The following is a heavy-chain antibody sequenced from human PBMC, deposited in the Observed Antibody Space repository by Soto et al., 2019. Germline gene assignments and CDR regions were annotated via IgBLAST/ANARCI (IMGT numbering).Heavy chain of an antibody. CDR1: GFTFSDYY. CDR2: ISSSGNTI. CDR3: ARDLAEMATNTFDY. Sequence: QVQLVEPGGGLVKPGGSLRLSCAASGFTFSDYYMSWIRQAPGKGLEWVSYISSSGNTIYYADSVKGRFTISRDNAKTSLYLQMNSLRAEDTDVYYCARDLAEMATNTFDYWGKGTLVTVSS. V-gene: IGHV3-11*01. D-gene: IGHD5-12*01. J-gene: IGHJ4*02.